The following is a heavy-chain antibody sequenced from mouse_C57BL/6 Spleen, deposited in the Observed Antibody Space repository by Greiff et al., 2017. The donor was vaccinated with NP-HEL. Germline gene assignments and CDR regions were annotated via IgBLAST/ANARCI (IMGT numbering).Heavy chain of an antibody. D-gene: IGHD1-1*01. CDR3: ARGNYGSSYGPVYFDY. CDR1: GFTFSDYG. V-gene: IGHV5-15*01. J-gene: IGHJ2*01. Sequence: EVQGVESGGGLVQPGGSLKLSCAASGFTFSDYGMAWVRQAPRKGPEWVAFISNLAYSIYYADTVTGRFTISRENAKKPLYLEMSSLRSEDTAMYYCARGNYGSSYGPVYFDYWGQGTTLTVSS. CDR2: ISNLAYSI.